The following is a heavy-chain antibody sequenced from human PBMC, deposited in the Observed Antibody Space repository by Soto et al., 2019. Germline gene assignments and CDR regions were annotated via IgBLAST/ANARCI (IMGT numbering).Heavy chain of an antibody. CDR1: GFIFSHAC. J-gene: IGHJ5*02. CDR3: AADLGPAYDSNNWFDP. CDR2: VKNNGGAT. D-gene: IGHD2-21*01. Sequence: EVQLVESGGDLVKPGGSLRLSCAASGFIFSHACFHWVRQPPGKGLELVARVKNNGGATDYAPSVQGRFTISRDDSKDTVYLQMSSLTSEDTAIYYCAADLGPAYDSNNWFDPWGQGTLVTVSS. V-gene: IGHV3-15*07.